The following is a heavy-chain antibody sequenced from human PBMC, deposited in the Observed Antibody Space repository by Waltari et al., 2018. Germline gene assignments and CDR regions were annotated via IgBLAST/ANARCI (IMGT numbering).Heavy chain of an antibody. Sequence: QLQLQESGPGLVKPSEPLSLTCTVSGGSISSSSYYWGWIRQPPGKGLEWIGNIYYSGSTYYNPSLKSRVTISVDTSKNQFSLKLSSVTAADTAVYYCARIVVPAYYYYYMDVWGKGTTVTISS. J-gene: IGHJ6*03. CDR3: ARIVVPAYYYYYMDV. V-gene: IGHV4-39*07. D-gene: IGHD2-2*01. CDR1: GGSISSSSYY. CDR2: IYYSGST.